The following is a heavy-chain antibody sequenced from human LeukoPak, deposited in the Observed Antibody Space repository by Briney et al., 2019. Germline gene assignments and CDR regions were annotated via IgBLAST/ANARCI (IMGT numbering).Heavy chain of an antibody. Sequence: SQTLSLTCTVSGDSISSGDYYWSWIRQPAGKGLEWIGRIYTSGSTNYNPSLKSRVTMSVDTSKNQFSLKLSSVTAADTAVYYCARVDPRWNAFDIWGQGTMVTVSS. CDR1: GDSISSGDYY. V-gene: IGHV4-61*02. CDR2: IYTSGST. D-gene: IGHD1-1*01. CDR3: ARVDPRWNAFDI. J-gene: IGHJ3*02.